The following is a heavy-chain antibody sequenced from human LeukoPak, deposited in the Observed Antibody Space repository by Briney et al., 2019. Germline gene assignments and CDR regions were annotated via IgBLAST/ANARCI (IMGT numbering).Heavy chain of an antibody. CDR3: ARVFGGPSNDY. Sequence: ASVKVSCKASGYPFTGCYIHWVRQAPGQGLEWMGWINPNSGGTNYAQKFQGRVTMTRDTSISTAYMELSRLRSDDTAVYYCARVFGGPSNDYWGQGTLVTVSS. J-gene: IGHJ4*02. CDR1: GYPFTGCY. V-gene: IGHV1-2*02. D-gene: IGHD3-16*01. CDR2: INPNSGGT.